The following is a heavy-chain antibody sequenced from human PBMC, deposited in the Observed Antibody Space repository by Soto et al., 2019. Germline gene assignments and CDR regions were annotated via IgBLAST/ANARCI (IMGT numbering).Heavy chain of an antibody. V-gene: IGHV3-33*01. CDR3: ARRGYDILTGYSPRVYFDY. CDR2: IWYDGSNK. D-gene: IGHD3-9*01. Sequence: VQLVESGGGVVQPGRSLRLSCAASGFTFSSYGMHWVRQAPGKGLEWVAVIWYDGSNKYYADSVKGRFTISRDNSKNTLYLQMNSLRAEDTAVYYCARRGYDILTGYSPRVYFDYWGQGTLVTVSS. J-gene: IGHJ4*02. CDR1: GFTFSSYG.